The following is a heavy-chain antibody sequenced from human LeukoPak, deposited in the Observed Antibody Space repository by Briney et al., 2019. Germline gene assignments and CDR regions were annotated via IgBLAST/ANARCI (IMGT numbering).Heavy chain of an antibody. CDR1: GFTFSSHW. CDR2: INQYGSER. J-gene: IGHJ5*02. CDR3: ARSPSYYYDSSGYWGAFDP. D-gene: IGHD3-22*01. Sequence: GGSLRLSCAASGFTFSSHWMSWVRQAPGRGLEWVANINQYGSERNYVDSVKGRFTISRDNAKNTLYLQMNSLRAEDTAVYYCARSPSYYYDSSGYWGAFDPWGQGTLVTVSS. V-gene: IGHV3-7*01.